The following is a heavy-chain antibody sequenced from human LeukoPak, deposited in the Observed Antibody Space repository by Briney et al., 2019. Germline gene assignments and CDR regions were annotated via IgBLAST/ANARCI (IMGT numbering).Heavy chain of an antibody. D-gene: IGHD3-9*01. CDR3: ASDILTGSGNWFDP. CDR1: GYTFTGYY. V-gene: IGHV1-2*02. J-gene: IGHJ5*02. Sequence: ASVKVSCKASGYTFTGYYMHWVRQAPGQGLEWMGWINPNSGGTNYAQKFQGRVTMTRDTSISTAYMELSRLRSDDTAVYYCASDILTGSGNWFDPWGQGTLVTVSS. CDR2: INPNSGGT.